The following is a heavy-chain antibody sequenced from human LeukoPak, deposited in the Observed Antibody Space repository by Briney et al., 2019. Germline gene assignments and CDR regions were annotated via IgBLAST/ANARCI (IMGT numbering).Heavy chain of an antibody. D-gene: IGHD2-2*02. J-gene: IGHJ1*01. CDR2: ISDGGRAT. CDR3: TSSRYKSGPRPRYFQH. CDR1: GYRFSPYW. V-gene: IGHV3-7*03. Sequence: GGSLRLSCAASGYRFSPYWMSWVRQTPGKGLEWVASISDGGRATYYGDSVRGRFTISRDDARNSLFLQMNGLRADDTAVYYCTSSRYKSGPRPRYFQHWGQGTLVTVSS.